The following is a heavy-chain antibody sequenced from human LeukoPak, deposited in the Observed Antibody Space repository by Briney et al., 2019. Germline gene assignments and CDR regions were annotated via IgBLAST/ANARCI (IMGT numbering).Heavy chain of an antibody. CDR1: GFTFSSYG. Sequence: GGSLRLSCAASGFTFSSYGMSWVRQAPGKGLEWVSAISGSGGSTYYADSVKGRFTISRENAKNSLYLQLNSLRAGDTAMYYCARVDNSGVDAFDLWGQGTMVTVSS. V-gene: IGHV3-23*01. CDR2: ISGSGGST. CDR3: ARVDNSGVDAFDL. D-gene: IGHD2/OR15-2a*01. J-gene: IGHJ3*01.